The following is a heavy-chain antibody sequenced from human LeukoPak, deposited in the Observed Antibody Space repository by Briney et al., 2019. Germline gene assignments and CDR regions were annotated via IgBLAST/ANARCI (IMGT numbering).Heavy chain of an antibody. V-gene: IGHV5-51*01. CDR1: GYSFTSYW. J-gene: IGHJ4*02. Sequence: GESLKISCHGSGYSFTSYWIGWVRQMPGKGLEWMGIIYPGDSDTRYSPSFQGQVTISADKSISTAYLQWSGLKASDTAMYYCTRYCSGGSCYSSLSFDYWGQGTLVTVSS. CDR3: TRYCSGGSCYSSLSFDY. CDR2: IYPGDSDT. D-gene: IGHD2-15*01.